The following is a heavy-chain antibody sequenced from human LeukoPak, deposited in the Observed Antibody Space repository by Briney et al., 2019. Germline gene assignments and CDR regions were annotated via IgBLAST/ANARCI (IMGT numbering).Heavy chain of an antibody. CDR3: ARRSGNSGHDY. CDR2: ITSSSGYM. CDR1: GFTFISYA. D-gene: IGHD4-23*01. Sequence: GGSLRLSCAASGFTFISYAMSWVRQAPGKGLEWVSSITSSSGYMSYADSVKGRFTISRDNAKNSLYLQMNSLRPDDTAVYYCARRSGNSGHDYWGQGTLVTVSS. V-gene: IGHV3-21*01. J-gene: IGHJ4*02.